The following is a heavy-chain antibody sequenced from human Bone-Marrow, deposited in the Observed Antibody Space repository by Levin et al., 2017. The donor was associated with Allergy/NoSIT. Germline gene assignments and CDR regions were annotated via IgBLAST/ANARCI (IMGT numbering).Heavy chain of an antibody. Sequence: LSLTCAASEFLVSSTYMSWVRQAPGKGLDWVSVIYSGGSAYYAESVKGRFTISRDNSKNTLYLQMNSLRAEDTAVYYCVARSNGMDVWGQGTTVTVSS. J-gene: IGHJ6*02. CDR2: IYSGGSA. CDR1: EFLVSSTY. D-gene: IGHD5-12*01. CDR3: VARSNGMDV. V-gene: IGHV3-66*01.